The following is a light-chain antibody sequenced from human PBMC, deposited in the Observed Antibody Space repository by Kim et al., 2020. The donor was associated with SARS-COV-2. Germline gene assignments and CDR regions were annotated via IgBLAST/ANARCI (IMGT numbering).Light chain of an antibody. CDR1: SSDIGGYNY. CDR3: CSYTGSSTMV. J-gene: IGLJ2*01. CDR2: DVS. Sequence: GQSVTISCTGTSSDIGGYNYVSWYQKYPGTAPKLMIYDVSKRPSGVPDRFSGSKSGNTASLTISGLQAEDEADYYCCSYTGSSTMVFGGGTQLTVL. V-gene: IGLV2-11*03.